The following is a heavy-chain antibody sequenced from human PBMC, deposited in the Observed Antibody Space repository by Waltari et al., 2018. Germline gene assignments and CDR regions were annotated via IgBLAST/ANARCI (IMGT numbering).Heavy chain of an antibody. Sequence: QVQLVQSGAEVKKPGASVKVSCKASGYTFTGYYMHWVRQAPGQGLEWRGWINTNSGGTNYAQKFQGRVTMTRDTSISTAYMELSRLRSDDTAVYYCLSPDIVVVGDPWGQGTLVTVSS. CDR2: INTNSGGT. CDR3: LSPDIVVVGDP. CDR1: GYTFTGYY. D-gene: IGHD2-2*01. V-gene: IGHV1-2*02. J-gene: IGHJ5*02.